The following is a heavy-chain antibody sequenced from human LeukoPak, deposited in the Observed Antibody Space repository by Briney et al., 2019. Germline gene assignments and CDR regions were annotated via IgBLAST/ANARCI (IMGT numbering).Heavy chain of an antibody. CDR1: GFTFSSYW. D-gene: IGHD2-2*01. J-gene: IGHJ4*02. Sequence: GGSLRLSCAASGFTFSSYWMHWVRQAPGKGLVWVSRINSDGSTTNYADSVKGRFTISRDNAKNTLDLQMNSPRAEDTAVYYCARRSSVGPPSYFDYWGQGTLVTVSS. V-gene: IGHV3-74*01. CDR3: ARRSSVGPPSYFDY. CDR2: INSDGSTT.